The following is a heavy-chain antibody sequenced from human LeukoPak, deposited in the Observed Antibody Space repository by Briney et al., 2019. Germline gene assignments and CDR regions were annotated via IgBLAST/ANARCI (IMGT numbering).Heavy chain of an antibody. J-gene: IGHJ4*02. CDR1: GGSFSGYY. CDR2: INHSGST. D-gene: IGHD3-9*01. V-gene: IGHV4-34*01. CDR3: ARGNAVLRYFDWPYRFDY. Sequence: SETLSLTCAVYGGSFSGYYWSWIRQPPGKGLEWIGEINHSGSTNYNPSLKSRVTISVDTSKNQFSLKLSSVTAADTAVYYCARGNAVLRYFDWPYRFDYWGQGTLVTVSS.